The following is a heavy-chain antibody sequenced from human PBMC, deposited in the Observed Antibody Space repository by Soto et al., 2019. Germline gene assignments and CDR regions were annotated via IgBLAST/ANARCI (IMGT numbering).Heavy chain of an antibody. CDR3: AREGLGYCSSTSCSTEPVYYYYGMDV. CDR1: GYTFTSYG. Sequence: ASVKVSCKASGYTFTSYGISWVRQAPGQGLEWMGWISAYNGNTNYAQKLQGRVTMTTDTSTSTAYMELRSLRSDDTAVYYCAREGLGYCSSTSCSTEPVYYYYGMDVWGQGTTVTVSS. CDR2: ISAYNGNT. V-gene: IGHV1-18*01. D-gene: IGHD2-2*01. J-gene: IGHJ6*02.